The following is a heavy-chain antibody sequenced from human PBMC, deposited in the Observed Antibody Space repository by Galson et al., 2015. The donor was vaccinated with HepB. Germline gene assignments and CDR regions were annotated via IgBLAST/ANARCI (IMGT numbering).Heavy chain of an antibody. D-gene: IGHD6-19*01. CDR2: INWNGGST. V-gene: IGHV3-20*01. CDR1: GFTFDDYG. J-gene: IGHJ3*02. Sequence: SLRLSCAASGFTFDDYGMSWVRQAPGKGLEWVSGINWNGGSTGYADSVKGRFTISRDNAKNSLYLQMNSLRAEDTALYHCARGFLAIRSTYSSGWYMADGAFDIWGQGTMVTVSS. CDR3: ARGFLAIRSTYSSGWYMADGAFDI.